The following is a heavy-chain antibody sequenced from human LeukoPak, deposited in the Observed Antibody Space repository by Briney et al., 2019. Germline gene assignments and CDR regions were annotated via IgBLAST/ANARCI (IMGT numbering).Heavy chain of an antibody. CDR3: ARRTDTRGYRRFDY. CDR2: INHSGST. J-gene: IGHJ4*02. D-gene: IGHD5-18*01. CDR1: GGSISSSNW. V-gene: IGHV4-4*02. Sequence: SGTLSLTCAVSGGSISSSNWWSWIRQPPGKGLEWIGEINHSGSTNYNPSLKSRVTISVDTSKNQFSLKLSSVTAADTAVYYCARRTDTRGYRRFDYWGRGTLVTVSS.